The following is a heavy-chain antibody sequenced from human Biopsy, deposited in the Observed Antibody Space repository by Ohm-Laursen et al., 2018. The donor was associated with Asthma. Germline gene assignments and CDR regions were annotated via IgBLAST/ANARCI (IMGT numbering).Heavy chain of an antibody. J-gene: IGHJ4*02. CDR1: GFTVSRDY. V-gene: IGHV3-53*01. CDR3: ARGDSSGWSHYYFDY. D-gene: IGHD6-19*01. CDR2: IYRGRTS. Sequence: SLRLSCSASGFTVSRDYMFWVRQAPGKGLEWVSVIYRGRTSDTADSVRGRFTISRDFYKNTLYLQMDSLIAEDTAVYYCARGDSSGWSHYYFDYWGQGTLVTVSS.